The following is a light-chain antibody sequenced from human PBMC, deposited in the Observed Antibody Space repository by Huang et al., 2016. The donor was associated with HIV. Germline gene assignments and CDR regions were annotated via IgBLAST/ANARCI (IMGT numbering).Light chain of an antibody. V-gene: IGKV1-27*01. Sequence: DIQMTQSPSSLSASVGDRVTISCRASQGIATHLAWYQQRPGKAPKLLIYAASALQSGVPSRFRGSGSGTEFALTISSLQPEDVATYFCQKYNSAPRTFGPGTKVEIK. CDR3: QKYNSAPRT. J-gene: IGKJ3*01. CDR1: QGIATH. CDR2: AAS.